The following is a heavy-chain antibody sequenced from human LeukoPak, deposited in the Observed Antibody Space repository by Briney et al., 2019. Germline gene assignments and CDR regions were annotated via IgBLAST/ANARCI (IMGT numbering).Heavy chain of an antibody. CDR1: GYTFTGYY. CDR2: INPNSGGT. Sequence: ASVKVSCKASGYTFTGYYMHWVRQAPGQGLEWMGWINPNSGGTNYAQKFQGRVTMTRDTSISTAYMELSRLRSDDTAVYYCAREIRKYDSSGYPLDYWGQGTLVTVSS. D-gene: IGHD3-22*01. J-gene: IGHJ4*02. CDR3: AREIRKYDSSGYPLDY. V-gene: IGHV1-2*02.